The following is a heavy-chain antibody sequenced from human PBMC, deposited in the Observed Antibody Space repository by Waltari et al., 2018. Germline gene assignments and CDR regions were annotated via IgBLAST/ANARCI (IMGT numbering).Heavy chain of an antibody. V-gene: IGHV1-8*01. CDR3: ASRTMDEYGLDV. Sequence: QVQLVQSGAEVKKPGAAVTVSCEASGYTLTNHDFNWVRQATGQGLEWMGWINPKSGNAGYAQKFRGRISMTRDTSTRTVSMELSSLRSDDTAVYYCASRTMDEYGLDVWGQGTTVIVSS. CDR2: INPKSGNA. J-gene: IGHJ6*02. CDR1: GYTLTNHD.